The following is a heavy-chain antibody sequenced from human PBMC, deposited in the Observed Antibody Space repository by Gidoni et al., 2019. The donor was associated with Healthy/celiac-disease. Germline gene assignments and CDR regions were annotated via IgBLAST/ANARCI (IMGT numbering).Heavy chain of an antibody. CDR2: INHSGST. Sequence: QVQLQQWGAGLLKPSETLSLTCAVYGGSFSGYSWSWIRQPPGKGLEWIGEINHSGSTNYNPSLKSRVTISVDTSKNQFSLKLSSVTAADTAVYYCARGGSGDYVWGSYPRSAFDIWGQGTMVTVSS. J-gene: IGHJ3*02. CDR1: GGSFSGYS. V-gene: IGHV4-34*01. CDR3: ARGGSGDYVWGSYPRSAFDI. D-gene: IGHD3-16*01.